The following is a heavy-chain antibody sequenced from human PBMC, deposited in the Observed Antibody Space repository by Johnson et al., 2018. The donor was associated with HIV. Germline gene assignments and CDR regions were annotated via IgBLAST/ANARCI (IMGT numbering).Heavy chain of an antibody. J-gene: IGHJ3*02. V-gene: IGHV3-30*04. CDR2: ISYDGSNK. CDR3: AILSIADAFDI. CDR1: GFTFNNFA. D-gene: IGHD6-6*01. Sequence: QVQLVESGGGVVQPGRSLRLSCAASGFTFNNFAMHWVRQAPGKGLEWVAVISYDGSNKYYADSVKGRFTISRDNSKNTLYLQMNSLRAEDTAVYYCAILSIADAFDIWGQGTMVTVSS.